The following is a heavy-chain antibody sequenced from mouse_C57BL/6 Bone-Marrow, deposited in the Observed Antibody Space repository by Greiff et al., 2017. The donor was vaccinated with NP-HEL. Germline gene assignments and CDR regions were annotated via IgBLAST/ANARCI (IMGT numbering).Heavy chain of an antibody. D-gene: IGHD2-2*01. CDR3: ARIYYGYGCAMDY. J-gene: IGHJ4*01. CDR1: GYTFTSYW. V-gene: IGHV1-52*01. CDR2: IDPSDSET. Sequence: QVQLQQPGAELVRPGSSVKLSCKASGYTFTSYWMHWVKQRPIQGLEWIGNIDPSDSETHYNQKFKDKATLTVDKSSSTAYMQLSSLTSEDSAVYYCARIYYGYGCAMDYWGQGTSVTGSS.